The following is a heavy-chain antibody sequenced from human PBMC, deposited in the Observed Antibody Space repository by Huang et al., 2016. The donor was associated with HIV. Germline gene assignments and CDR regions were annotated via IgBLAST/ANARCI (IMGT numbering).Heavy chain of an antibody. CDR1: GGSFSGYY. D-gene: IGHD6-13*01. V-gene: IGHV4-34*01. J-gene: IGHJ4*02. Sequence: QVQLQQWDAGLLKPSETLSLTCAVYGGSFSGYYWSWIRQPPGKGLEWIGEINHSGSTHYNPSLKSRVTISVDTSKNQLSLKLSSVTAADTAVYYCASLAAATTSFDYWGQGTLVTVSS. CDR2: INHSGST. CDR3: ASLAAATTSFDY.